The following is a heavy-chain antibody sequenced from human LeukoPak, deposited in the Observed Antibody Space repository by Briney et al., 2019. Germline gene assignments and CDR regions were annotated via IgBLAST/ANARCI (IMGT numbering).Heavy chain of an antibody. CDR3: ARGQVHDYCWGSYRYPFDY. D-gene: IGHD3-16*02. CDR2: ISPYYGNT. V-gene: IGHV1-18*01. J-gene: IGHJ4*02. Sequence: ASVNVSFKASCWSFTSYGICWVGQTPGRGLDWVEWISPYYGNTNYAQKVQGGVTKTSDTHTSTAYMELRSLRADDTAVYDCARGQVHDYCWGSYRYPFDYGGQGTLVTVSS. CDR1: CWSFTSYG.